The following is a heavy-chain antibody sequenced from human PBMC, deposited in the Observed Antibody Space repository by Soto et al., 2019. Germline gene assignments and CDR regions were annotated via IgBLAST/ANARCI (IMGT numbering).Heavy chain of an antibody. CDR3: AKDLLLWFVESDNSYYYGMVV. J-gene: IGHJ6*02. CDR2: ISGSGGST. V-gene: IGHV3-23*01. CDR1: GFTFSSYA. Sequence: GGSLRLSCAASGFTFSSYAMSWVRQAPGKGLEWVSAISGSGGSTYYADSVKGRFTISRDNSKNTLYLQMNSLRAEDTAVYYCAKDLLLWFVESDNSYYYGMVVWGQGITVTVSS. D-gene: IGHD3-10*01.